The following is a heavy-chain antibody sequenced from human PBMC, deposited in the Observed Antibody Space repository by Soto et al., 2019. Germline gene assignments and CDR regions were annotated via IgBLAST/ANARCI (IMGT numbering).Heavy chain of an antibody. CDR2: IIPIFGTA. CDR3: ARDDFWSGYPPRIYYYYGMDV. V-gene: IGHV1-69*13. Sequence: SVKVSCQASGGTFSSYAISWVRQAPGQGLEWMGGIIPIFGTANYAQKFQGRVTITADESTSTAYMELSSLRSEDTAVYYCARDDFWSGYPPRIYYYYGMDVWGQGTTVTVSS. D-gene: IGHD3-3*01. J-gene: IGHJ6*02. CDR1: GGTFSSYA.